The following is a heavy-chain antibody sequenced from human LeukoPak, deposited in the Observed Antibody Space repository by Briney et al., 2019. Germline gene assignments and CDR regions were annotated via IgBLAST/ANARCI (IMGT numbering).Heavy chain of an antibody. J-gene: IGHJ4*02. D-gene: IGHD5-18*01. CDR2: INHSGST. CDR3: ARYNVDTAMVYFDY. CDR1: GGSFSGYY. Sequence: SETLSLTCAVYGGSFSGYYWSWIRQPPGKGLEWIGEINHSGSTNYIPSLKSRVTISVDTSKNQLSLKLSSVTAADTAVYYCARYNVDTAMVYFDYWGQGTLVTVSS. V-gene: IGHV4-34*01.